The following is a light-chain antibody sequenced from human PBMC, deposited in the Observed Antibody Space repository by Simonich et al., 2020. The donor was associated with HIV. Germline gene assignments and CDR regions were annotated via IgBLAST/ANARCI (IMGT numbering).Light chain of an antibody. V-gene: IGKV2-28*01. CDR2: LGS. Sequence: DIVMTQSPLSLPVTPGEPASISCRSSQSLLHSNGYNYVDWYLQKPGQSTQLLIYLGSTRASWVPDRFSGSGSGTDFTLKISRMEAEDVGVYYCKQGLQTPYTFGQGTKLEIK. CDR1: QSLLHSNGYNY. J-gene: IGKJ2*01. CDR3: KQGLQTPYT.